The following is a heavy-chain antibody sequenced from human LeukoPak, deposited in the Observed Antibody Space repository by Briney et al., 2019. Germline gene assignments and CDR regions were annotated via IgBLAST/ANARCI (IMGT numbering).Heavy chain of an antibody. CDR1: GFTFSDYY. CDR2: ISTSTSYT. CDR3: ARARLATGYYFDC. J-gene: IGHJ4*02. D-gene: IGHD3-9*01. Sequence: GGSLRLSCAASGFTFSDYYMGWIRQPPGKGREWVSYISTSTSYTNYADSVKGRFSISRDNAKNSLSLQMNSLRAEDTALYYCARARLATGYYFDCWGQGTLVTVSS. V-gene: IGHV3-11*05.